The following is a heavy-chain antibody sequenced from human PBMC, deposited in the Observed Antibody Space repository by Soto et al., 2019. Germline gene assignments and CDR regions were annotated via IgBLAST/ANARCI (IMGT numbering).Heavy chain of an antibody. CDR1: GFTFSSYG. CDR3: ARDHGSSTSCYTYYYYYYMDV. D-gene: IGHD2-2*02. Sequence: QVQLVESGGGVVQPGRSLRLSCAASGFTFSSYGMHWVRQAPGKGLEWVAVIWYDGSNKYYADSVKGLFTISRDNSKNTLYLQMNSLIAADTAVYYCARDHGSSTSCYTYYYYYYMDVWGKGTTVTVSS. CDR2: IWYDGSNK. V-gene: IGHV3-33*01. J-gene: IGHJ6*03.